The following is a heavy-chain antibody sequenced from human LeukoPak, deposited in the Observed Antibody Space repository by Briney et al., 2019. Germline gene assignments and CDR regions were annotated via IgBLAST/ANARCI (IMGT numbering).Heavy chain of an antibody. Sequence: ASVKVSCNASGYTFTGYYIHWVRQAPGQGLEWMGRINPNSGGTNYVQKFQGRVTMTRDTSINTAYMELSRLRSDDTAVYYCAREPLTYDILTGYYIYWGQGTLVTVSS. CDR3: AREPLTYDILTGYYIY. CDR2: INPNSGGT. D-gene: IGHD3-9*01. V-gene: IGHV1-2*06. CDR1: GYTFTGYY. J-gene: IGHJ4*02.